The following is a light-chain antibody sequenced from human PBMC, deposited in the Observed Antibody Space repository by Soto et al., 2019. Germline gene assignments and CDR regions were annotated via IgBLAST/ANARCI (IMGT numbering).Light chain of an antibody. J-gene: IGLJ1*01. CDR1: SGHSNYA. Sequence: QLVLTQSPSASASLGASVKLTCTLSSGHSNYAIAWHQQQPEKGPRYLMKLSSDGSHTKGDGIPDRFSGSSSGAERYLIISSLQSDDEADYYCQTWGSDSYVFGPGTKLTVL. CDR3: QTWGSDSYV. V-gene: IGLV4-69*01. CDR2: LSSDGSH.